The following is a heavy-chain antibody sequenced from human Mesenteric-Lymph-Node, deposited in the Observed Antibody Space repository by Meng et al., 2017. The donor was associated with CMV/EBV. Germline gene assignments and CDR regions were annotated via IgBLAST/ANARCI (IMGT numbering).Heavy chain of an antibody. CDR2: IYWNDDK. Sequence: TLVNPTPTLTLTCPCSGFSLPTRGVGVGWIRQLPGKALKWLALIYWNDDKRYSPSLKSRLTITKDTSKTQVVLTMTNMDPVDTATYYCAHQFVFKQLGNWGQGTLVTVSS. CDR3: AHQFVFKQLGN. J-gene: IGHJ4*02. D-gene: IGHD6-6*01. V-gene: IGHV2-5*01. CDR1: GFSLPTRGVG.